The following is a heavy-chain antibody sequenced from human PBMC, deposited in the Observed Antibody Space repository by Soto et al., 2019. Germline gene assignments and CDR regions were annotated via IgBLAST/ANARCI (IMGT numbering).Heavy chain of an antibody. CDR3: ARDRVGVVGPLPCWFDP. V-gene: IGHV3-21*01. J-gene: IGHJ5*02. CDR1: GFTFSSYS. Sequence: GGSLRLSCAASGFTFSSYSMNWVRQAPGKGLEWVSSISSSSSYIYYADSVKGRFTISRDNAKNSLYLQMNSLRAEDTAVYYCARDRVGVVGPLPCWFDPWGQGTLVTISS. D-gene: IGHD3-22*01. CDR2: ISSSSSYI.